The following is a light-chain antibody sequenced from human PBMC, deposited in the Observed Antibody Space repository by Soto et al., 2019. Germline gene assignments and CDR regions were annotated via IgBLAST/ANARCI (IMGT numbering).Light chain of an antibody. CDR2: DVS. J-gene: IGLJ2*01. CDR1: SSDIGGYNS. CDR3: SSYTSSSTRV. V-gene: IGLV2-14*01. Sequence: QPALTQPASVSGSPGQSITISCTGASSDIGGYNSVSWYQQHPGKAPQLMIYDVSYRPSGISSRFSGSKSGNTASLTISGLQAEDEADYYCSSYTSSSTRVFGGGTKLTVL.